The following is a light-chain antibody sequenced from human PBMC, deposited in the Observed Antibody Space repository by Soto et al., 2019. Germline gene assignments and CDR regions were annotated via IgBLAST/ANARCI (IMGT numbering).Light chain of an antibody. J-gene: IGKJ1*01. V-gene: IGKV1-5*01. CDR1: QTVSSW. Sequence: DIQMTQSPSTLSASVGDRVTITCRASQTVSSWLAWYQQKPGKAPKLLIYDVSSLESGVPSRFRGSGSGTEFTLTISSLQADDFATYYCQQYYSYSRTFGQGTKVEVK. CDR2: DVS. CDR3: QQYYSYSRT.